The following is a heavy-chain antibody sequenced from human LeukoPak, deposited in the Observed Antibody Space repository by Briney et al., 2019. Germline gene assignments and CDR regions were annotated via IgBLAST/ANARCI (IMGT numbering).Heavy chain of an antibody. CDR3: ARGVVKFNNYVVGY. D-gene: IGHD4-11*01. Sequence: GATVKIFCKASGYTFTDYYMHWVQQAPGKGLEWMGRVDPEDGETIYAEKFQGRVTITADTSTDTAYMELSSLRSEDTAVYYRARGVVKFNNYVVGYWGQGTLVTVSS. CDR1: GYTFTDYY. J-gene: IGHJ4*02. V-gene: IGHV1-69-2*01. CDR2: VDPEDGET.